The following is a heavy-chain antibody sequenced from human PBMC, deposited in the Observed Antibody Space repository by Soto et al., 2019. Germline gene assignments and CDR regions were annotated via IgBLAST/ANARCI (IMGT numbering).Heavy chain of an antibody. V-gene: IGHV3-64*01. Sequence: EVQLAESGGGMVQPGGSLRLSCVASGFTFSSYDMHWVRQAPGKGLEYVSSFSSNGGTTYYGNSVKGRFTISRDNSKNPLYLQMGSLSAEDMAVYYCVRRVSGNYDYWGQGTLVTVSS. D-gene: IGHD1-7*01. CDR1: GFTFSSYD. CDR2: FSSNGGTT. CDR3: VRRVSGNYDY. J-gene: IGHJ4*02.